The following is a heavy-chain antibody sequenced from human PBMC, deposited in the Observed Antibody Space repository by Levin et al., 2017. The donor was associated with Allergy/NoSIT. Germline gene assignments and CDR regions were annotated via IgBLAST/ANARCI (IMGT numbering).Heavy chain of an antibody. CDR2: IYVTGST. Sequence: SQTLSLTCSVSGDSIRRGFYYWSWIRQPAGEGLEWIGRIYVTGSTTYSPSLKSRVTISLDRSKDQVSLKINSVTAADTAVYYCARDLEGFSGYNPYCYMDVWGKGTTVTVSS. J-gene: IGHJ6*03. CDR1: GDSIRRGFYY. V-gene: IGHV4-61*02. CDR3: ARDLEGFSGYNPYCYMDV. D-gene: IGHD5-12*01.